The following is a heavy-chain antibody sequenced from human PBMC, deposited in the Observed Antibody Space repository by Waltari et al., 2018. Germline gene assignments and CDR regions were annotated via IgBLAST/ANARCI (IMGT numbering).Heavy chain of an antibody. CDR1: GFSLRYFG. D-gene: IGHD3-10*01. Sequence: EVQLVESGGGLVQPGGSLRLSCGPSGFSLRYFGLHWVRQAPGKGLEWFSSIDTTSTYIYYAYSVKGRFTISRDNAKNSLSLQMNSLRADDTALYYCARAPVWDSGSHSGLDVWGQGTTVTVSS. J-gene: IGHJ6*02. CDR2: IDTTSTYI. V-gene: IGHV3-21*01. CDR3: ARAPVWDSGSHSGLDV.